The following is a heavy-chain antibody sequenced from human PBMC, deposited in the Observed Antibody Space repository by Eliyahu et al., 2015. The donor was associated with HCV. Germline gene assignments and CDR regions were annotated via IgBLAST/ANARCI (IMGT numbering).Heavy chain of an antibody. Sequence: EVQLVESGGVVVQPGGSLRLSCAASGFTFDDYTMHWVRQAPGKGLEWVSLISWDGGSTYYADSVKGRFTISRDNSKNSLYLQMNSLRTEDTALYYCAKDTSAGTTGTTPPDYWGQGTLVTVSS. D-gene: IGHD1-1*01. J-gene: IGHJ4*02. CDR1: GFTFDDYT. V-gene: IGHV3-43*01. CDR2: ISWDGGST. CDR3: AKDTSAGTTGTTPPDY.